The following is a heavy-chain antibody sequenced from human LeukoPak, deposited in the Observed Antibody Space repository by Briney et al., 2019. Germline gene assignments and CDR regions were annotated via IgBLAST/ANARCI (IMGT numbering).Heavy chain of an antibody. CDR2: ISAYNGNT. CDR3: ARVRSSWLNWFDP. D-gene: IGHD6-13*01. J-gene: IGHJ5*02. Sequence: GASVKVSCKASGYTFTSYGISWVRQARGQGLEWMGWISAYNGNTNYAQKLQGRVTMTTDPSTSTAYMELRSLRSDDTAVYYCARVRSSWLNWFDPWGQGTLVTVSS. V-gene: IGHV1-18*01. CDR1: GYTFTSYG.